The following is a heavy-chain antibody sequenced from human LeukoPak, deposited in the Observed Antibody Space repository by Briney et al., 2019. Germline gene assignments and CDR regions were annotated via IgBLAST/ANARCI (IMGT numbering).Heavy chain of an antibody. Sequence: PGGSLRLSCAASGFTFSSYNMNWVRQAPGKGLEWVSSVSSSSTYICYADSVKGRFSISRDNSKTTVSLQMNSLRAEDTAVYYCAKGRGTAVASAANYWGQGTLVTVSS. V-gene: IGHV3-21*04. CDR3: AKGRGTAVASAANY. CDR1: GFTFSSYN. D-gene: IGHD4-23*01. CDR2: VSSSSTYI. J-gene: IGHJ4*02.